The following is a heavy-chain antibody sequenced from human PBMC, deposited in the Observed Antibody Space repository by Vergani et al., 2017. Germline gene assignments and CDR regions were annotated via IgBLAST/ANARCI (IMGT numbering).Heavy chain of an antibody. D-gene: IGHD4-11*01. CDR2: ISYDGDRR. CDR3: AKDVSYSTAGPEFDS. CDR1: GFSFRGHG. Sequence: QVHLVESGGGVVQPGRSLTLSCVASGFSFRGHGMHWVRQAPGKGLEWVAMISYDGDRRDYGDFAKGRFTISRDSSKTVYLLMNSLRVEDTAMYFCAKDVSYSTAGPEFDSRVQGTLVTVSS. V-gene: IGHV3-30*18. J-gene: IGHJ4*02.